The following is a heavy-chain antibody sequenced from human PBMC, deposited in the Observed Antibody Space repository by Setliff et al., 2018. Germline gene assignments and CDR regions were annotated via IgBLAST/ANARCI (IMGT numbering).Heavy chain of an antibody. V-gene: IGHV4-38-2*01. CDR3: ARLLVVTDAFDI. J-gene: IGHJ3*02. CDR1: GYSISSGYY. CDR2: IYHRGST. D-gene: IGHD3-22*01. Sequence: PSETLSLTCAVSGYSISSGYYWGWIRQPPGKGLEWIGSIYHRGSTYYNPSLKIRVTISVDTSKNQFSLKLSSVTAADTAVYYCARLLVVTDAFDIWGQGTMVTVSS.